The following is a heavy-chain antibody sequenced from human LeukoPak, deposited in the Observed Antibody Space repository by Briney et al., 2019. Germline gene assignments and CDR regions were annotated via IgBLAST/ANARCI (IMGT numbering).Heavy chain of an antibody. CDR2: INSDGSST. D-gene: IGHD6-19*01. J-gene: IGHJ4*02. CDR1: GFTFSSYW. CDR3: ARRIAVAGNFDY. Sequence: GVSLRLSCAASGFTFSSYWMHWVRQALGKGLVWVSRINSDGSSTSYADSVKGRFTISRDNAKNTLYLQMNSLRAEDAAVYYCARRIAVAGNFDYWGQGTLVTVSS. V-gene: IGHV3-74*01.